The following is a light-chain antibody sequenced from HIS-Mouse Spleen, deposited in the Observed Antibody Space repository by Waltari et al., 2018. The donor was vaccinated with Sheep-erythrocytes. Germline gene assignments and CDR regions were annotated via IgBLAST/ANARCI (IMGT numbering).Light chain of an antibody. J-gene: IGKJ2*01. Sequence: AIQMTQSPSSLSASVGDRLTIPCRASQVIRNDLGWYQQKPRKAPKPLIYAASSLQSGVPSRFSGSGSGTDFTLTISSLQPEDFATYYCLQDYNYPYTFGQGTKLEIK. V-gene: IGKV1-6*01. CDR3: LQDYNYPYT. CDR1: QVIRND. CDR2: AAS.